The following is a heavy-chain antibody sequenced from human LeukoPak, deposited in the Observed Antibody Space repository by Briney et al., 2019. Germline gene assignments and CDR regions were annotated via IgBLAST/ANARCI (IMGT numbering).Heavy chain of an antibody. Sequence: GGTLRLSCAGSGFTFSTYWMHWVRQVPGKGLVWVSRINTDGSTTDYADSVTGRFTISRDNAKNTLYLQMNSLRAEDTAIYYCSRDLHGNRDYWGQGTLVTVSS. CDR2: INTDGSTT. V-gene: IGHV3-74*01. D-gene: IGHD4-23*01. CDR1: GFTFSTYW. J-gene: IGHJ4*02. CDR3: SRDLHGNRDY.